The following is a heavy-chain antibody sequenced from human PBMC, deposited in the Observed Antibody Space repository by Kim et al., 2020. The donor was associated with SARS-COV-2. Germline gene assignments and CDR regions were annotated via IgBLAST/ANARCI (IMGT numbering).Heavy chain of an antibody. CDR1: GGSFSGYF. V-gene: IGHV4-34*01. J-gene: IGHJ4*02. CDR3: ARRDSSSWYNY. CDR2: VDHSGST. Sequence: SETLSLTCAVYGGSFSGYFWSWIRQSPGRRLEWIGEVDHSGSTNYNPSFNNRVTILVDTSKNQFSLKFRSVTAADTAVYYCARRDSSSWYNYWGQGTLVT. D-gene: IGHD6-13*01.